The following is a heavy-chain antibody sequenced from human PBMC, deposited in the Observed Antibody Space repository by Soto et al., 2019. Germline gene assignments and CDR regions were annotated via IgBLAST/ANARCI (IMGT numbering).Heavy chain of an antibody. D-gene: IGHD3-22*01. V-gene: IGHV5-51*01. J-gene: IGHJ4*02. CDR3: ARRPWLSGYYDY. Sequence: GEALKISCKGSGYIFSSYWIGWVRLMPGKGLEWMGIVYPGDSDTRYSPSFQGQVTISADKSISTAFLQWSSLKASDAAMYYCARRPWLSGYYDYWGQGTLVTVSS. CDR2: VYPGDSDT. CDR1: GYIFSSYW.